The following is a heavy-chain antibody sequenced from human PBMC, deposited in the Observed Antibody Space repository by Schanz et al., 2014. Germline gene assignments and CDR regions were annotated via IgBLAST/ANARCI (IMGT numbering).Heavy chain of an antibody. CDR2: MWNDGIKT. CDR1: TSLFSRSV. J-gene: IGHJ4*02. D-gene: IGHD6-13*01. Sequence: QVDLVESGGGVVQPGRSLTLSCAVSTSLFSRSVIHWVRQAPGKGLEWVAVMWNDGIKTHYADSGKGRFTISRDNSKNTVYLQMNSLRAEDTAVYYCARDSGSSSWCPSDYWGQGTLVTVSS. V-gene: IGHV3-33*08. CDR3: ARDSGSSSWCPSDY.